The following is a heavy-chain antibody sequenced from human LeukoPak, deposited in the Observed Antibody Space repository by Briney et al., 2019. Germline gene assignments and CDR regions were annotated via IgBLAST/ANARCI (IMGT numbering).Heavy chain of an antibody. Sequence: GGSLRLSCAASGFTFSSYGMHWVRQAPGKGLEWVPFIRYDGSYKYYADSVKGRFTISRDNSKNTLYLQMNSLRAEDTAVYYCARPSGVTTYYYYYMDVWGKGTTVTVSS. D-gene: IGHD4-11*01. V-gene: IGHV3-30*02. CDR3: ARPSGVTTYYYYYMDV. CDR2: IRYDGSYK. J-gene: IGHJ6*03. CDR1: GFTFSSYG.